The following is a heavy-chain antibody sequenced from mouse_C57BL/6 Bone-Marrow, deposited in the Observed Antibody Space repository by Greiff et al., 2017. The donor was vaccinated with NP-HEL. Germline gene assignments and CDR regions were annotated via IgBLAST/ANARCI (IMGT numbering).Heavy chain of an antibody. D-gene: IGHD4-1*01. V-gene: IGHV5-4*01. CDR3: AKGFNWAWFAY. CDR1: GFTFSSYA. CDR2: ISDGGSYT. Sequence: EVQGVESGGGLVKPGGSLKLSCAASGFTFSSYAMSWVRQTPEKRLEWVATISDGGSYTYYPDNVKGRFTISRDNAKNNLYLQMSHLKSEDTAMYYCAKGFNWAWFAYWGQGTLVTVSA. J-gene: IGHJ3*01.